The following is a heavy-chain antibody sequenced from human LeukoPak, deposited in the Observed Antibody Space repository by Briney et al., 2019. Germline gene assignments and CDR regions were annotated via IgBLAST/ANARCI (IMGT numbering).Heavy chain of an antibody. Sequence: SETLSLTCTVSGGSISSYYWSWIRQPAGKGLEWIGRIYTSGKTNYNPSLKSRVTMSVDTSKNQFSLKLNSVTAADTAVYYCARGGRIAAGNWFDPWGKGTLVTVSS. D-gene: IGHD6-13*01. V-gene: IGHV4-4*07. CDR2: IYTSGKT. CDR3: ARGGRIAAGNWFDP. J-gene: IGHJ5*02. CDR1: GGSISSYY.